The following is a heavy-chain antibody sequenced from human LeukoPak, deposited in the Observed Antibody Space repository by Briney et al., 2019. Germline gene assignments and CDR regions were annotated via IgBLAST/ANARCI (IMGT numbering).Heavy chain of an antibody. D-gene: IGHD3-3*01. CDR2: ISGGGGST. CDR3: AKGLKLDFWSGYLVDY. J-gene: IGHJ4*02. V-gene: IGHV3-23*01. Sequence: TGGSLRLSCAASGFTFSSYAMSWVRQAPGKGLEWVSAISGGGGSTYYADSVKGRFTISRDNSKNTLYLQMNSLRAEDTAVYYCAKGLKLDFWSGYLVDYWGQGTLVTVSS. CDR1: GFTFSSYA.